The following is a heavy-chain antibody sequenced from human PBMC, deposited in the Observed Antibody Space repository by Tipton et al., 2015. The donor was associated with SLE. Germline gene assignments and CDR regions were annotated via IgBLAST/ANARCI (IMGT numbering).Heavy chain of an antibody. CDR2: IYYSGST. J-gene: IGHJ6*03. D-gene: IGHD3-3*01. V-gene: IGHV4-59*01. CDR3: ARADYDCWSGLYRVYYYMDV. CDR1: GGSITSYY. Sequence: TLSLTCTVSGGSITSYYWSWIRQPPGKGLEWIGYIYYSGSTNYNPSLKRRVTISVDTPKNQFSLKLNSVTAADTAVYYCARADYDCWSGLYRVYYYMDVWGKGTTVTVS.